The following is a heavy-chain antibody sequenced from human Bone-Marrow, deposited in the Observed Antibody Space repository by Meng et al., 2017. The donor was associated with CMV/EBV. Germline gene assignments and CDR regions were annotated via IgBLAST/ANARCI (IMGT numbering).Heavy chain of an antibody. CDR3: ARWALGIGDY. J-gene: IGHJ4*02. V-gene: IGHV4-34*01. Sequence: YKPSLKSRVTRPVDTSKNQFSLKLSSVTAADTAVYYCARWALGIGDYWGQGTLVTVSS. D-gene: IGHD7-27*01.